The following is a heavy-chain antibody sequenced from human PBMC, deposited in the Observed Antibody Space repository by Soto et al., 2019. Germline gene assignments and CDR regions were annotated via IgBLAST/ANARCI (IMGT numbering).Heavy chain of an antibody. D-gene: IGHD3-10*01. V-gene: IGHV4-4*02. J-gene: IGHJ4*02. Sequence: SETLSLTCAVSGGSISSSNWWSWVRQPPGKGLEWIGEIYHSGSTNYNPSLKSRVTISVDKSKNQFSLKLSSVTAADTAVYYCARASPGVPIPYFDYWGQGTLVTVSS. CDR1: GGSISSSNW. CDR2: IYHSGST. CDR3: ARASPGVPIPYFDY.